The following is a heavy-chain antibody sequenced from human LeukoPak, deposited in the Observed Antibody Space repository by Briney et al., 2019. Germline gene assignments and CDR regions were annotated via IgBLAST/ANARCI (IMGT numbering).Heavy chain of an antibody. CDR3: ARAPSHPRSSSSTGKRAGYFDY. CDR1: GFTVSSNY. Sequence: GGSLRLSCAASGFTVSSNYMSWVRQAPGKGLEWVSVIYSGGSTYYADSVKGRFTISRDNSKNTLYLQMNSLRAEDTAVYYCARAPSHPRSSSSTGKRAGYFDYWGQGTLATVSS. D-gene: IGHD6-6*01. CDR2: IYSGGST. V-gene: IGHV3-53*01. J-gene: IGHJ4*02.